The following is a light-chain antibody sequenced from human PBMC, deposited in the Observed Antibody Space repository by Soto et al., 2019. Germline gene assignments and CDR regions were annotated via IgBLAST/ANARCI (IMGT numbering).Light chain of an antibody. CDR3: SSYTSSSTRV. Sequence: QSALTQPASVSGSPGQSITISCTGTSSDVGGYNYVSWYQQHPGKAPKLMMYDVSNRPSGVSNLVSGSKSGNTASLTISGLHAEDEADYYCSSYTSSSTRVFGTGTKVTVL. J-gene: IGLJ1*01. V-gene: IGLV2-14*01. CDR1: SSDVGGYNY. CDR2: DVS.